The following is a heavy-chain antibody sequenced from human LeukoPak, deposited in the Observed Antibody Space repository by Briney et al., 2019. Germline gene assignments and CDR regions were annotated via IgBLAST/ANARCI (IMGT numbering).Heavy chain of an antibody. CDR3: ARGSGSYSCFDY. Sequence: GGSLRLSCAASGFTFSSYAMSWVRQAPGKGLEWVSAISGSGGSTYYADSVKGRFTISRDNSKNTLYLQMNSLRAEDTAVYYCARGSGSYSCFDYWGQGTLVTVSS. CDR2: ISGSGGST. V-gene: IGHV3-23*01. J-gene: IGHJ4*02. D-gene: IGHD1-26*01. CDR1: GFTFSSYA.